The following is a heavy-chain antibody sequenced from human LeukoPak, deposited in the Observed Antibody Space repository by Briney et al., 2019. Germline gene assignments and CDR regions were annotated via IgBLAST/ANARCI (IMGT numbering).Heavy chain of an antibody. D-gene: IGHD4-17*01. J-gene: IGHJ4*02. Sequence: PGGSLRLSCAASGCTLGNYWMHWVRQAPGKGLVWVSRGDGDGSHSTYADSVKGRFTISRDNAKNTLYLQMNRLTGEDTAVYYCAYSDHFDTWGQGTPVTVSS. CDR1: GCTLGNYW. CDR2: GDGDGSHS. V-gene: IGHV3-74*03. CDR3: AYSDHFDT.